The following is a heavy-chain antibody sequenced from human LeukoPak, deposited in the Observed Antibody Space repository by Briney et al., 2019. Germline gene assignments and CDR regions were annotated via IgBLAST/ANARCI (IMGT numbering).Heavy chain of an antibody. D-gene: IGHD6-13*01. CDR2: ISYDGSNK. CDR1: GFTFSSYA. Sequence: GRSLRLSCAASGFTFSSYAMHWVRQAPGKGLEWVAVISYDGSNKYYADSVKGRFTISRDNSKNTLYLQMNSLRAEDTAVYYCARAPSGLGYSSSWRLDYWGQGTLVTVSS. CDR3: ARAPSGLGYSSSWRLDY. J-gene: IGHJ4*02. V-gene: IGHV3-30-3*01.